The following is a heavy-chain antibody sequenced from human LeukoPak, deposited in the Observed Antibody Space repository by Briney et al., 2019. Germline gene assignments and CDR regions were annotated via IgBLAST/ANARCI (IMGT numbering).Heavy chain of an antibody. CDR1: GYRFTSSW. J-gene: IGHJ4*02. CDR3: ARHVSAGLGEYQFDY. D-gene: IGHD3-10*01. Sequence: GESLKISCKGSGYRFTSSWSGWVRHMPGKGLEWMGIIQPGDSETRYSPSFQGQVTISADKSTSTAYLQWSSLKASDTAIYYCARHVSAGLGEYQFDYWGQGTLVTVSS. CDR2: IQPGDSET. V-gene: IGHV5-51*01.